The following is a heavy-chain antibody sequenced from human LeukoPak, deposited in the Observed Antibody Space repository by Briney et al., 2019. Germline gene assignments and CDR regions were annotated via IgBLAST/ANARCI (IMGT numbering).Heavy chain of an antibody. D-gene: IGHD6-13*01. J-gene: IGHJ4*02. CDR2: IYHSGST. V-gene: IGHV4-30-2*01. CDR1: GGSISSGGYY. CDR3: AGVPPARIAAASEVDY. Sequence: ASETLSLTCTVSGGSISSGGYYWSWIRQPPGKGLEWIGYIYHSGSTYYNPSLKSRVTISVDRSKNQFSLKLSSVTAADTAVYYCAGVPPARIAAASEVDYWGQGTLVTVSS.